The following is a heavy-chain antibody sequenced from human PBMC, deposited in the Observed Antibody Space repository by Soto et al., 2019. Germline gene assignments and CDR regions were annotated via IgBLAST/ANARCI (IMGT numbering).Heavy chain of an antibody. CDR2: IIPIFGTA. V-gene: IGHV1-69*06. CDR1: GGTFSSYA. J-gene: IGHJ5*02. CDR3: ARAPRPFGVVIIGGNWFDP. Sequence: QVQLVQSGAEVKKPGSSVKVSCKASGGTFSSYAISWVRQAPGQGLEWMGGIIPIFGTANYAQKFQGRVTITADKSASTAHMELCSLSSEDKAVYYCARAPRPFGVVIIGGNWFDPWGQGTLVTVSS. D-gene: IGHD3-3*01.